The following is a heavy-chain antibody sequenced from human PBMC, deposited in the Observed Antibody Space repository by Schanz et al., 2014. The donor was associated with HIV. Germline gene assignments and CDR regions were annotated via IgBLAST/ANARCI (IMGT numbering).Heavy chain of an antibody. CDR3: ARETVNYYYGMDV. CDR1: GFTFDDYA. Sequence: EVQLVQSGGGLVQPGRSLRLSCAASGFTFDDYAMHWVRQAPGKGLEWVSGISWNSGSLGYADSVKGRFTISRDNAKNTLYLQMKSLRAEDTAVYYCARETVNYYYGMDVWGQGTTVTVSS. V-gene: IGHV3-9*01. J-gene: IGHJ6*02. D-gene: IGHD4-4*01. CDR2: ISWNSGSL.